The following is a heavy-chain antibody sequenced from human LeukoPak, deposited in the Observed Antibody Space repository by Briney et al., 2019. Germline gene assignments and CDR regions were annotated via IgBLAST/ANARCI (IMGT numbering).Heavy chain of an antibody. Sequence: AESLKTSCQASAFTFTNYWIAWVRQMPGKGLEWMGIVHAGDSDARYSPSFQDQVTMPADKSISTAYLQWNSLRASDSAMYFCARFGYSPSLEFYLDVWGRGTLVAVSS. CDR1: AFTFTNYW. CDR2: VHAGDSDA. CDR3: ARFGYSPSLEFYLDV. J-gene: IGHJ2*01. V-gene: IGHV5-51*01. D-gene: IGHD6-13*01.